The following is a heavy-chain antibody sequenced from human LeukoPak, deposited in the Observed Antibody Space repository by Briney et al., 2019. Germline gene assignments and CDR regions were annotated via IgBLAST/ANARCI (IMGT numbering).Heavy chain of an antibody. Sequence: GGSLRLSCATSGLMFHSYALSWVREAPGEGLECVASISGNADVIHYADSVKGRFHLSRDIATRTVYLQMDSLRAEDSATYYCAKLWVRFEFGGQGTLVAVSS. CDR1: GLMFHSYA. CDR3: AKLWVRFEF. CDR2: ISGNADVI. V-gene: IGHV3-23*01. D-gene: IGHD3-16*01. J-gene: IGHJ4*02.